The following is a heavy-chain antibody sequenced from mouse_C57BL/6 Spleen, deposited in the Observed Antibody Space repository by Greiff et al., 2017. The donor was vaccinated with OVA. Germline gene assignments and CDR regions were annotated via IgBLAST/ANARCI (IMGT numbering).Heavy chain of an antibody. V-gene: IGHV1-42*01. Sequence: EVKLLESGPELVKPGASVKISCKASGYSFTGYYMNWVKQSPEKSLEWIGEINPSTGGTTYNQKFKAKATLTVDKSSSTAYMQLKSLTSEDSAVYYCARWDTTVVAPYWGQGTLVTVSA. CDR2: INPSTGGT. CDR1: GYSFTGYY. D-gene: IGHD1-1*01. CDR3: ARWDTTVVAPY. J-gene: IGHJ3*01.